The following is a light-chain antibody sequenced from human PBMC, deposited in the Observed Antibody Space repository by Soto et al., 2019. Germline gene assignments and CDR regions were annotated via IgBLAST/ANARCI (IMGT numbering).Light chain of an antibody. CDR1: QSVDTW. CDR3: QHYNDYSRV. CDR2: RAS. J-gene: IGKJ1*01. V-gene: IGKV1-5*03. Sequence: DIQMTQSPSTLSASIGDTVTITCRTSQSVDTWLAWYQHKAGKAPKLPIYRASSLATGVPSRFSGSGSGTAFTLTITSLQPDDFATYYCQHYNDYSRVFGQGTQVEIK.